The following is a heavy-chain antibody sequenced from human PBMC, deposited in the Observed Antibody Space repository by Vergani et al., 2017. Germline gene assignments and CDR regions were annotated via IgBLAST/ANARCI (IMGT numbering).Heavy chain of an antibody. CDR2: ISGHGDRT. CDR1: GFTFSNSA. V-gene: IGHV3-23*04. D-gene: IGHD3-3*01. CDR3: AFFQGPLDY. Sequence: EVHLAESGGGLVQSGGSLRLSCVASGFTFSNSAMSWVRQTSGKGLEWVSAISGHGDRTYYADSVKGRFTISRDNSKNMLYLQMNSLRAEDTAVYYCAFFQGPLDYWGQGTLVTVSS. J-gene: IGHJ4*02.